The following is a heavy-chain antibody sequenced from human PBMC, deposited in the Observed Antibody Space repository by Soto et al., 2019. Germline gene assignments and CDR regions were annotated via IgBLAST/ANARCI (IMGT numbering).Heavy chain of an antibody. CDR2: ISYDGSNK. J-gene: IGHJ4*02. V-gene: IGHV3-30*04. D-gene: IGHD3-10*01. CDR1: GFTFSNYA. Sequence: ESGGGVVRPGRSLRLSCAASGFTFSNYAMHWVRQAPGKGLEWVAVISYDGSNKYYADSVKGRFTISRDNSKNTLSLQMNSLRPEDTAVYYCARDYYGSGSYPSIDYWGQGTLVTVSS. CDR3: ARDYYGSGSYPSIDY.